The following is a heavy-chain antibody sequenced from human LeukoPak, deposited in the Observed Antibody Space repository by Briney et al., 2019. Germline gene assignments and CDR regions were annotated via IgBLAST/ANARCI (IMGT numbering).Heavy chain of an antibody. D-gene: IGHD5-24*01. V-gene: IGHV3-30-3*01. J-gene: IGHJ4*02. CDR1: GFTFSSYA. Sequence: PGRSLRLSCAASGFTFSSYAVHWARQAPGKGLEWVAVISYDGSNKYYADSVKGRFTISRDNSKNTLYLQMNSLRAEDTAVYYCARNDGYNAFDYWGQGTLVTVSS. CDR3: ARNDGYNAFDY. CDR2: ISYDGSNK.